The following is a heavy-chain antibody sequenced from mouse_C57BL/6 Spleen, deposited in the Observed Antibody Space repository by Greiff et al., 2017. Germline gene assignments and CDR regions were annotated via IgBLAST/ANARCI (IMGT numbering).Heavy chain of an antibody. CDR3: ARNWEGGFAY. Sequence: VQLQQPGAELVKPGASVKLSCKASGYTFTSYWITWVKQRPGQGLEWIGDIYPGSGSTNYNEKFTSKATLTVDTSSSTAYMQLSSLTSDDSAVYYCARNWEGGFAYWGQGTLVTVSA. CDR2: IYPGSGST. V-gene: IGHV1-55*01. J-gene: IGHJ3*01. D-gene: IGHD4-1*01. CDR1: GYTFTSYW.